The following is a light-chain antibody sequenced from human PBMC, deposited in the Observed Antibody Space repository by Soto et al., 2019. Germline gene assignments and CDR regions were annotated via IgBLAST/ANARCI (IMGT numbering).Light chain of an antibody. CDR3: SAYAGSRTWV. V-gene: IGLV2-8*01. CDR1: SSDVGGYNY. CDR2: EVY. J-gene: IGLJ2*01. Sequence: QSAPTQPPSASGSPGQSVTFSCTGTSSDVGGYNYVSWYQQYPGKAPKLMIYEVYKRHSGVPDRFSGSKSGNTASLTVSGLQPEDEADYYCSAYAGSRTWVFGGGTKVTVL.